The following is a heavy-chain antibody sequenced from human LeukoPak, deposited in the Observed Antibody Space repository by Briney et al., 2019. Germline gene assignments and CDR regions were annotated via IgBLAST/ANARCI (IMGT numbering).Heavy chain of an antibody. CDR2: IYTSGST. Sequence: SQTLSVTCTVSGGSISSGSYYWGSNPPPDGKGLEWIGRIYTSGSTNYNTSLKSRATISVDTSKNPFSLKLSSVTAADTAVYYCARLGYGDSGGYYIEYYCVYWGEGTLVTVSS. CDR3: ARLGYGDSGGYYIEYYCVY. CDR1: GGSISSGSYY. V-gene: IGHV4-61*02. J-gene: IGHJ4*02. D-gene: IGHD1-26*01.